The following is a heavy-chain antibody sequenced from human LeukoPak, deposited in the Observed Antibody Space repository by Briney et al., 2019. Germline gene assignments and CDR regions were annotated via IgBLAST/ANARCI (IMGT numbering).Heavy chain of an antibody. D-gene: IGHD3-10*01. V-gene: IGHV3-30*14. CDR3: VKDGSGSYYTYYFDY. Sequence: GGSLRLSCAASGFTFSNYAMHWVRQAPGKGLEWVAFISFDGSDKYYADSVKGRFTISRDNSKNTLYLQMSSLRAEDTAVYYCVKDGSGSYYTYYFDYWGQGTLVTVSS. CDR1: GFTFSNYA. CDR2: ISFDGSDK. J-gene: IGHJ4*02.